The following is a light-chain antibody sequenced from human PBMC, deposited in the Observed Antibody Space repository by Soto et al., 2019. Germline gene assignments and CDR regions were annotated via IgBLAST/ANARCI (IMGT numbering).Light chain of an antibody. V-gene: IGKV1-5*01. CDR1: QSVSSW. Sequence: DIQMTQSASTLSASVGDRVTITCRASQSVSSWLAWYQQKPGKAPKLLIYDASSLESGVPSRFSGSGSGTDFTLTISSLQPDDFATYYCQHYKSYFFTFGPGTKVEIK. CDR3: QHYKSYFFT. CDR2: DAS. J-gene: IGKJ3*01.